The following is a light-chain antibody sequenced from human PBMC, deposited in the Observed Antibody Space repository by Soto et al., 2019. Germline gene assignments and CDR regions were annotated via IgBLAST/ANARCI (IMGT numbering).Light chain of an antibody. J-gene: IGKJ1*01. V-gene: IGKV1-39*01. CDR1: QSISRY. Sequence: IRRTQSTPSLSASGKGVITITRRKSQSISRYVNWYQHKTGKAPKLLINAASSLERGVPSRFSGGGSGTDFTHNISSLQPDDFATYYCQQNYSSPPWTFGQGGMVDI. CDR2: AAS. CDR3: QQNYSSPPWT.